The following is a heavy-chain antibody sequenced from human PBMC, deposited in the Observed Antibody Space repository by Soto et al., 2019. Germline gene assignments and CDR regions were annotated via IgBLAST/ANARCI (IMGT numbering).Heavy chain of an antibody. CDR2: INPNSGNT. Sequence: QVQLVQSGAEVKKPGASVKVSCKASGYIFTNYDINWVRQATGQGLEYLGWINPNSGNTGYVQKFKGRGTMTRKTSINPAYMELNSRRSEDTALYYCARGIKDGDHPRWFDPWGQGTLVTVSS. CDR3: ARGIKDGDHPRWFDP. J-gene: IGHJ5*02. CDR1: GYIFTNYD. D-gene: IGHD4-17*01. V-gene: IGHV1-8*01.